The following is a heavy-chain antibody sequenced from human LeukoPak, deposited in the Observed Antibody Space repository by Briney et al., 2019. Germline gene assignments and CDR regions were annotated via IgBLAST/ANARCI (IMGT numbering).Heavy chain of an antibody. Sequence: PSETLSLTCTVSGGSISSGDYYWSWIRQPPGKGLEWIGYIYYSGSTYYNPSLKSRVTISVDTSKNQFSLKLSSVTAADTAVYYCARDGTYGDYDGGPFDYWGQGTLVTVSS. CDR3: ARDGTYGDYDGGPFDY. V-gene: IGHV4-30-4*01. D-gene: IGHD4-17*01. CDR1: GGSISSGDYY. J-gene: IGHJ4*02. CDR2: IYYSGST.